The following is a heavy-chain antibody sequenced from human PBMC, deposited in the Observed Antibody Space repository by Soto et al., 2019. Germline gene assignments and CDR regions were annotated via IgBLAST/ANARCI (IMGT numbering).Heavy chain of an antibody. CDR3: ARGWGGYFQH. J-gene: IGHJ1*01. V-gene: IGHV4-59*01. D-gene: IGHD7-27*01. Sequence: LSLTCTVSGGSISSYYWSWIRQPPGKGLEWIGYIYYSGSTNYNPSLKSRVAISVDTSKNQFSLKLSSVTAADTAVYYCARGWGGYFQHWGQGTLVTVSS. CDR2: IYYSGST. CDR1: GGSISSYY.